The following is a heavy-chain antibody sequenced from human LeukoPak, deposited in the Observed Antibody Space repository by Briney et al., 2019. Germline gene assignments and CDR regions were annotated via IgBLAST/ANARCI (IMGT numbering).Heavy chain of an antibody. CDR3: AREVAVTTYDY. CDR1: GYTFTSYY. Sequence: ASVKVSCKASGYTFTSYYMHWVRQAPGQGLEWMGIINPSGGSTSYAQKFQGRVTMTRDTSTSTVYMEQSSLRSEDTAVYYCAREVAVTTYDYWGQGTLVTVSS. CDR2: INPSGGST. D-gene: IGHD4-17*01. J-gene: IGHJ4*02. V-gene: IGHV1-46*01.